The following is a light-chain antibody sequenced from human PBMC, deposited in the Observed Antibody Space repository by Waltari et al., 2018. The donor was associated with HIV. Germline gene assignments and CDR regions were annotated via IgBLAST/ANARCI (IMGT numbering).Light chain of an antibody. V-gene: IGLV1-44*01. CDR3: AAWDDSLNGM. Sequence: QSVLTQPPSVSGTPGQNVTISCSGSSSNIGSIIVTWYQQPPGAAPKLLIYTNDQRPSGVPDRFSGSKSGTSASLAISGLQSADEADYYCAAWDDSLNGMFGGGTKLTVL. J-gene: IGLJ3*02. CDR1: SSNIGSII. CDR2: TND.